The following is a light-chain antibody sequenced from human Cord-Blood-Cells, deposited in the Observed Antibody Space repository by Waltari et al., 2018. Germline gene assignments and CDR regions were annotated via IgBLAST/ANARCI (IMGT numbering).Light chain of an antibody. CDR1: SNDGGGYNY. CDR3: CSYAGSYTWV. Sequence: QAALTQPRSVSGSPGQSVTISCPGTSNDGGGYNYFSWYQQHPGKAPKLMIYDVSKRPSGVPDRFSGSKSGNTASLTISGLQAEDEADYYCCSYAGSYTWVFGGGTKLTVL. J-gene: IGLJ3*02. V-gene: IGLV2-11*01. CDR2: DVS.